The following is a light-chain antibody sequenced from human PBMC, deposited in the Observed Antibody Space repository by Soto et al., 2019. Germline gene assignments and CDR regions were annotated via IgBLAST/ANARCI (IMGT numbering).Light chain of an antibody. CDR1: SSNIGAGYD. J-gene: IGLJ2*01. CDR2: GNS. CDR3: QSYDSSLSGSVV. Sequence: QSVLTQPPSVSGAPGQRVTISCTGSSSNIGAGYDVHWYQQLPGTDPKHLIYGNSNRPSGVPDRFSGSKSGTSASLAITGLQAEDEADYYCQSYDSSLSGSVVFGGGTQLTVL. V-gene: IGLV1-40*01.